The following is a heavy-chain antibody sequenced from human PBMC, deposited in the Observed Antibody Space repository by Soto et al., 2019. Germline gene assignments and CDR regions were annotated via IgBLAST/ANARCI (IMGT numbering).Heavy chain of an antibody. CDR1: GFHISSYY. D-gene: IGHD3-3*01. J-gene: IGHJ4*02. Sequence: SETLSLTCTVSGFHISSYYWSWIRQPPGKGLEWIGYIYYSGSTNYNPSLKSRVTISVDTSKNQFSLKLSSVTAADTAVYYCARAYDFPSHFDYWGQGTLVTVSS. CDR2: IYYSGST. V-gene: IGHV4-59*01. CDR3: ARAYDFPSHFDY.